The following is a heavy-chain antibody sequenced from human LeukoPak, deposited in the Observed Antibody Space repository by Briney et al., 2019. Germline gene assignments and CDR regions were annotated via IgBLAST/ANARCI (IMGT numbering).Heavy chain of an antibody. D-gene: IGHD7-27*01. V-gene: IGHV5-10-1*01. CDR3: ARLTGLNWGSPAVVITYFDY. CDR2: IDPNDAYT. Sequence: AESPRTSCKGSGYSFTSYWISWVRQMPGKGLEWMGRIDPNDAYTNYSPSFQGHVTISADKSIRTAYLQWSSLKASDTAMYYCARLTGLNWGSPAVVITYFDYWGQGSLVTVSS. J-gene: IGHJ4*02. CDR1: GYSFTSYW.